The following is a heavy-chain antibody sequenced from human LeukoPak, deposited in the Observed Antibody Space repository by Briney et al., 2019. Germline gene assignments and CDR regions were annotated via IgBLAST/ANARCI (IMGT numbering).Heavy chain of an antibody. V-gene: IGHV4-59*01. J-gene: IGHJ4*02. D-gene: IGHD3-22*01. Sequence: PSETLSLTCTVSGGSISSYYWSWIRQPPGEELEWFGYIYYSGSTNYNPSLKSRVTISVDTSKNQFSLKLSSVTAADTAVYYCARTRYDSSPYYFDYWGQGTLVTVSS. CDR3: ARTRYDSSPYYFDY. CDR1: GGSISSYY. CDR2: IYYSGST.